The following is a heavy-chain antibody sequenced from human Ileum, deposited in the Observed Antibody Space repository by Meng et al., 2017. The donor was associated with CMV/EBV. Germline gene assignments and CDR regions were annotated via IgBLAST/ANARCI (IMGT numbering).Heavy chain of an antibody. CDR2: ISSGGSFI. CDR1: AFTFSRFS. CDR3: ARRYYDDSNGYPALGY. Sequence: GESLKISCAASAFTFSRFSMNWVRQAPGKGLEWVSSISSGGSFIYYADSVKGRFTISRDNAKNSLYLQLNSLRVEDTAVYYCARRYYDDSNGYPALGYWGQATLVTFSS. J-gene: IGHJ4*02. D-gene: IGHD3-22*01. V-gene: IGHV3-21*01.